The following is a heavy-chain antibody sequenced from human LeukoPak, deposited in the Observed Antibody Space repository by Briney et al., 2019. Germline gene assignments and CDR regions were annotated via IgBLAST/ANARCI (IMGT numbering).Heavy chain of an antibody. CDR1: GFSVTSKY. J-gene: IGHJ4*02. D-gene: IGHD3-22*01. CDR3: ASTYYYDSSGYNAQLDY. V-gene: IGHV3-66*02. CDR2: VESGGDT. Sequence: PGGSLRLSCAASGFSVTSKYINWVRQAPGKGLEWVLVVESGGDTSYANSVKGRFTVSRDIFQNTLYLQMNSLRAEDTAVYYCASTYYYDSSGYNAQLDYWGQGTLVTVSS.